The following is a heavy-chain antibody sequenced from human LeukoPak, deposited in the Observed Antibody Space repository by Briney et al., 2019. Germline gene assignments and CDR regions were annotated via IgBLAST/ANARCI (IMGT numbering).Heavy chain of an antibody. D-gene: IGHD6-13*01. CDR1: GYTFTTYD. J-gene: IGHJ3*01. CDR3: ARNPIAAVGRRSFDF. CDR2: MNPNSGNT. V-gene: IGHV1-8*01. Sequence: GASVKVSCKASGYTFTTYDINWVRQATGQGLEWMGWMNPNSGNTGYAQKFQGRVTMTRNTSISTAYMELSSLRSEDTAVYYCARNPIAAVGRRSFDFWGQGTMVTVSS.